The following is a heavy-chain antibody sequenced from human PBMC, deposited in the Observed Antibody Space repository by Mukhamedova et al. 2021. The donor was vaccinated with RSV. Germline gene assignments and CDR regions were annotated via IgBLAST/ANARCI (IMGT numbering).Heavy chain of an antibody. V-gene: IGHV4-59*01. D-gene: IGHD3-10*01. Sequence: WSWIRPSPGKGLEWIGYLSHSGSTNYNPSLKSRATISLDTSKSQFSLRLSSVTAAASAVYYCARDRAIKYNWFDPWGQGTRVTVS. J-gene: IGHJ5*02. CDR3: ARDRAIKYNWFDP. CDR2: LSHSGST.